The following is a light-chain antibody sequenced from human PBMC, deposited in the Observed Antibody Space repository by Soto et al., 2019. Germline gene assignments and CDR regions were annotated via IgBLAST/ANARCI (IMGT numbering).Light chain of an antibody. CDR3: SSYTGSTNYV. Sequence: QSVLTQPASVSGSPGQSITISCTGTSSDVGIYNYVSWYQQHPGKAPKLMIYQVTNRPSGVSNRSSGSKSGNTASLTISGLQAEDEADYYCSSYTGSTNYVFGTGTRSPS. V-gene: IGLV2-14*01. CDR2: QVT. CDR1: SSDVGIYNY. J-gene: IGLJ1*01.